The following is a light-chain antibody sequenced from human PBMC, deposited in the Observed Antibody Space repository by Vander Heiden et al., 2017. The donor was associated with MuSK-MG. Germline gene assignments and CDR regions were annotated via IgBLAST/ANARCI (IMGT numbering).Light chain of an antibody. V-gene: IGKV1-16*02. Sequence: DIQMTQSPSSLSASVGDRVTITCRASQGIDNHLAWLQQKPGQAPKSLIYSASTLLSAVPSKFSGSASGSDFTLTISSLQPEDFTTYYCQQYNTYPITFGQRTRMEIK. CDR3: QQYNTYPIT. J-gene: IGKJ5*01. CDR1: QGIDNH. CDR2: SAS.